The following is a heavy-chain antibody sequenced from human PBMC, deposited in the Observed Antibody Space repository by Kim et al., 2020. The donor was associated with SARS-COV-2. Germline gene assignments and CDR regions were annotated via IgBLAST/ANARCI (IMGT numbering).Heavy chain of an antibody. D-gene: IGHD3-9*01. V-gene: IGHV3-30*18. J-gene: IGHJ5*02. CDR3: AKDGALRYFDWLLVT. CDR2: ISYDGSNK. Sequence: GGSLRLSCAASGFTFSSYGMHWVRPAPGKGLEWVAVISYDGSNKYYADSVKGRFTISRDNSKNTLYLQMNSLRAEDTAVYYCAKDGALRYFDWLLVTWGQGTLVTVSS. CDR1: GFTFSSYG.